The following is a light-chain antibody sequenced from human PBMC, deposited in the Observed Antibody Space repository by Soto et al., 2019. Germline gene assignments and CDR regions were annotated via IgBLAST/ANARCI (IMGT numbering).Light chain of an antibody. V-gene: IGLV2-23*01. CDR2: EGS. J-gene: IGLJ3*02. Sequence: QSALTQPASVSGSPGQSITISCTGTSSDVGSSNLVSWYQQHPGKAPKLMIYEGSERPSGVSDRFSGSKTGNTASLTISGLQAEDEGDYYCCSYAGSSTWVFGGGTKVNVL. CDR1: SSDVGSSNL. CDR3: CSYAGSSTWV.